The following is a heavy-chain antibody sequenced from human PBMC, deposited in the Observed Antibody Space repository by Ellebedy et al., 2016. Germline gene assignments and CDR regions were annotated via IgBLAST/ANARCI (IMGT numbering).Heavy chain of an antibody. V-gene: IGHV4-39*07. CDR3: ARGAYAGPNWSDF. J-gene: IGHJ5*01. D-gene: IGHD2-21*01. Sequence: SETLSLTCTVSGGSISSSSYYWGWIRQPPGKGLEWIGNIYHSGSTFYNPSLKSRVTISVDTSKNKFSLKMTSVTATDTAVYSCARGAYAGPNWSDFWGQGALVTVSS. CDR2: IYHSGST. CDR1: GGSISSSSYY.